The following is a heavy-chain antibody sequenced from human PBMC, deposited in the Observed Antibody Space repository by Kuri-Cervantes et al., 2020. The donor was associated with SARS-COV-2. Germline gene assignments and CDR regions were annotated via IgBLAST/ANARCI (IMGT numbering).Heavy chain of an antibody. D-gene: IGHD3-10*01. CDR1: GYSFSNFW. Sequence: KVSCKGSGYSFSNFWIAWVRQMPGKGLEWMGIIYPGDSDTRYSPSFQGQVTISADKSISTAYLQWASLQASDTAMYYRAIPRRDYGSGSRYGGFDYWGQGTLVTVSS. J-gene: IGHJ4*02. CDR3: AIPRRDYGSGSRYGGFDY. CDR2: IYPGDSDT. V-gene: IGHV5-51*01.